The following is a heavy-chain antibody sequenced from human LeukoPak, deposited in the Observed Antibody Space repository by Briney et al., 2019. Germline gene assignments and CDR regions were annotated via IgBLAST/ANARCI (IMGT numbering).Heavy chain of an antibody. CDR2: ISYDGSNK. J-gene: IGHJ4*02. CDR3: AREPSPDLFTIFGVDSPHQPSDY. D-gene: IGHD3-3*01. Sequence: GGSLRLSCAASGFTFSSYGMHWVRQAPGKGLEWVAVISYDGSNKYYADSVKGRFTISRDNSKNTLYLQMNSLRAEDTAVYYCAREPSPDLFTIFGVDSPHQPSDYWGQGTLVTVSS. V-gene: IGHV3-30*03. CDR1: GFTFSSYG.